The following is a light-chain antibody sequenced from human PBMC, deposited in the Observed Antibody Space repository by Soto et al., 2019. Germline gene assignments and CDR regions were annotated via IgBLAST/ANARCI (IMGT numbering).Light chain of an antibody. CDR3: LLSYNAARV. Sequence: QAVVTQEPSLTVSRGGTVTLTCGSSTGAVTSNHHPYGFQQKAGQAPRTLIYDTSNKHSWTPARFSGSLLGDKAALTLSGAQPEDEAQYYCLLSYNAARVFGGGTKLTVL. V-gene: IGLV7-46*01. CDR1: TGAVTSNHH. J-gene: IGLJ2*01. CDR2: DTS.